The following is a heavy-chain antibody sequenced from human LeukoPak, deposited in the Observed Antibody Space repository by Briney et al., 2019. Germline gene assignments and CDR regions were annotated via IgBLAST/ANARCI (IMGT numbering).Heavy chain of an antibody. Sequence: SETLSLTCAVYGGSFSGYYWSWIRQPPEKGLEWIGEINHSGSTNYNPSLKSRVTISVDTSKNQFSLKLSSVTAADTAVYYCARRPDDSSGWYVYDYWGQGTLVTVSS. V-gene: IGHV4-34*01. CDR2: INHSGST. D-gene: IGHD6-19*01. CDR3: ARRPDDSSGWYVYDY. J-gene: IGHJ4*02. CDR1: GGSFSGYY.